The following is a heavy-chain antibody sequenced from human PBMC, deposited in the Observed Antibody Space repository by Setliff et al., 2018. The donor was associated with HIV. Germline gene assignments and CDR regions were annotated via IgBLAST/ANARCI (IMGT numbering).Heavy chain of an antibody. Sequence: PGGSLRLSCVASGFTFNNAWMNWVRQAPGKGLEWLGRIKKSSDGGKTDYASPVKGRFTISRDDSKNTLYLQMNSLRPEDTAVYYCAKQVSGYFDYWGQGALVTVSS. CDR3: AKQVSGYFDY. V-gene: IGHV3-15*01. D-gene: IGHD3-10*01. CDR2: IKKSSDGGKT. J-gene: IGHJ4*02. CDR1: GFTFNNAW.